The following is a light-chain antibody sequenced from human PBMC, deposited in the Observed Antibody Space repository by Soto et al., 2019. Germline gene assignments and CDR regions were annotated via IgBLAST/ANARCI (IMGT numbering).Light chain of an antibody. J-gene: IGKJ1*01. V-gene: IGKV3-11*01. Sequence: ILLTQSPSTLALSPGERATLSCRASQSVSKYLAWFQQKPGQAPRLLIFDATNRSTGIPARISGSGSGTDFTLTISSLAPEDFAVYYCQQRSSWPRTFGQGTKVDIK. CDR1: QSVSKY. CDR2: DAT. CDR3: QQRSSWPRT.